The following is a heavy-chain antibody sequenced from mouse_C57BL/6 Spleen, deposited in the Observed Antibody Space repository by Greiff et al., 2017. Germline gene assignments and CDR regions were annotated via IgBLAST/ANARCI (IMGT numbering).Heavy chain of an antibody. Sequence: EVQLQQSGPELVKPGASVKISCKASGYTFTDYYMNWVKQSHGKSLEWIGDINPNNGGTSYNQKFKGKATLTVDKSSSTAYMELRSLTSEDSAVYYCGRGMPYGDYWGQGTTLTVSS. D-gene: IGHD1-1*01. J-gene: IGHJ2*01. V-gene: IGHV1-26*01. CDR3: GRGMPYGDY. CDR1: GYTFTDYY. CDR2: INPNNGGT.